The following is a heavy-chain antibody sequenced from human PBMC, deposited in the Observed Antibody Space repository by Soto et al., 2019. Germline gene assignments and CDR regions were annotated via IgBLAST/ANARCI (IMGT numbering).Heavy chain of an antibody. CDR2: INHSGST. V-gene: IGHV4-34*01. Sequence: QVQLQQWGAGLLKPSETLSLTCAVYGGSFSGYYWSWIRQPPGKGLEWIGEINHSGSTNYNPSLKRRVTISVETSMNQFSRKLSSVTAADTAVYYCARGWGRISDYWGQGALVAVSS. J-gene: IGHJ4*02. D-gene: IGHD7-27*01. CDR3: ARGWGRISDY. CDR1: GGSFSGYY.